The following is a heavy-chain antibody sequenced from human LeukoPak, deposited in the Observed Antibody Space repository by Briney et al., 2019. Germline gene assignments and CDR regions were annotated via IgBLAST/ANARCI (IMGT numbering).Heavy chain of an antibody. CDR2: ISSSSSYI. V-gene: IGHV3-11*06. CDR1: GFTFSDYY. Sequence: GGSLRLSCAASGFTFSDYYMSWIRQAPGKGLEWVSSISSSSSYIYYADSVKGRFTISRDNAKNSLYLQMNSLRAEDTAVYYCARAHCSSTSCYAWGYYYYGMDVWGQGTTVTVSS. CDR3: ARAHCSSTSCYAWGYYYYGMDV. J-gene: IGHJ6*02. D-gene: IGHD2-2*01.